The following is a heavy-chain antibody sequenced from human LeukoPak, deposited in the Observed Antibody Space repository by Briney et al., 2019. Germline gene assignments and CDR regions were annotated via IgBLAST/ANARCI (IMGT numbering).Heavy chain of an antibody. CDR1: GFTFSSYA. V-gene: IGHV3-23*01. CDR3: AKEDLGIAAADTFDY. Sequence: GMSLRLSCAASGFTFSSYAMSWVRQALGKGLEWVSAISGSGGSTYYADSVKGRFTISRDNSKNTLYLQMNSLRAEDTAVYYCAKEDLGIAAADTFDYWGQGTLVTVSS. D-gene: IGHD6-13*01. J-gene: IGHJ4*02. CDR2: ISGSGGST.